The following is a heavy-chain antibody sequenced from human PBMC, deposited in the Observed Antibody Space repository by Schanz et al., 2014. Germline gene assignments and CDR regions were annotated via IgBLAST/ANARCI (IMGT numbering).Heavy chain of an antibody. J-gene: IGHJ4*02. CDR1: GFTFSNYA. CDR2: LSGSGAGT. CDR3: AKDHPSSGWPAFDV. Sequence: EVQLLESGGGLVQPGGSLRLSCAASGFTFSNYAMGWVRQTPGKGLEWVSTLSGSGAGTFYADSVRGRFSISRDLSSNTLYLQMNSLRADDSAIYYCAKDHPSSGWPAFDVWGQGTQVTVSS. D-gene: IGHD6-19*01. V-gene: IGHV3-23*01.